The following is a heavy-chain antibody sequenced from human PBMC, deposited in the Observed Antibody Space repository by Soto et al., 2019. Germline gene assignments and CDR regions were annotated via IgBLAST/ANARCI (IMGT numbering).Heavy chain of an antibody. CDR3: AKDRGIIVKAGDAFDV. CDR2: FRDRGVRP. CDR1: GFTLIISA. V-gene: IGHV3-23*01. D-gene: IGHD3-16*02. Sequence: EVQLMESGGGLVQPGGSLRLSGASSGFTLIISAGNWYRQAPGKDLEWVSYFRDRGVRPYNADSVKGRFTISGDRSKNTVSLQMDSLRAEDTAVYYCAKDRGIIVKAGDAFDVWGQGTNVTVS. J-gene: IGHJ3*01.